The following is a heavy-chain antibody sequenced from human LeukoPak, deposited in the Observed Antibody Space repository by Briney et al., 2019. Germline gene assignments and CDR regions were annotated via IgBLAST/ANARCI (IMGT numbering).Heavy chain of an antibody. CDR3: AKEGSRRRFDFDS. J-gene: IGHJ4*02. D-gene: IGHD3-16*01. Sequence: GGSLRLSCAASGFTFSNFAMSLFRQEPGRGLEWVSAAGTATDTSYADSVKGRFTISRDNSKNTLYLQMNSLGAEDTAVYYCAKEGSRRRFDFDSWGRGTLVTVSS. V-gene: IGHV3-23*01. CDR2: AGTATDT. CDR1: GFTFSNFA.